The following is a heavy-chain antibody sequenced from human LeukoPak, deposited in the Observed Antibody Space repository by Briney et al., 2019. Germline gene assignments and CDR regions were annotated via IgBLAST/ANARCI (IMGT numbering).Heavy chain of an antibody. CDR1: GFTFSTYA. CDR3: ARWYSNPTYYGMDV. CDR2: ISYDGSNK. J-gene: IGHJ6*02. Sequence: PGGSLRLSCAASGFTFSTYAMHWVRQAPGKGLEWVAVISYDGSNKYYADSVKGRFTISRDNSKNTLYLQMNSLRAEDTAVYYCARWYSNPTYYGMDVWGQGTTVTVSS. D-gene: IGHD4-4*01. V-gene: IGHV3-30-3*01.